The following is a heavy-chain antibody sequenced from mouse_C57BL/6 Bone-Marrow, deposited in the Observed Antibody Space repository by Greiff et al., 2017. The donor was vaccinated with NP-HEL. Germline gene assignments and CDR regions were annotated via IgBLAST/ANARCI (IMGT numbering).Heavy chain of an antibody. CDR1: GYTFTDSE. CDR3: TSEVAMDD. CDR2: IDPVTGGT. V-gene: IGHV1-15*01. J-gene: IGHJ4*01. Sequence: VQLQQSGAELVRPGASVTLSCKASGYTFTDSEMHWVNQPPVHGLEWIGAIDPVTGGTASNQKFKGKAILTADKSSSTAYMKLRSLTSEDSAVYYGTSEVAMDDWGKGTSVTVSS.